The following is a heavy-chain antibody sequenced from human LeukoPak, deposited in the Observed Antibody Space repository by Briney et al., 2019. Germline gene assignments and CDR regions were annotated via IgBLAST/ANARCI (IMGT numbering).Heavy chain of an antibody. D-gene: IGHD7-27*01. CDR3: ARAQGGTYFHYYNMDV. Sequence: PGGSLRLSCAAAGFSLSNFEVNWVRQAPGKGLEWIAQISYTDSPTYYADSVKGRFTVSRDYAKNSVYLQMGSLRAEDTAVYYCARAQGGTYFHYYNMDVWGKGTTVIISS. CDR2: ISYTDSPT. CDR1: GFSLSNFE. J-gene: IGHJ6*03. V-gene: IGHV3-48*03.